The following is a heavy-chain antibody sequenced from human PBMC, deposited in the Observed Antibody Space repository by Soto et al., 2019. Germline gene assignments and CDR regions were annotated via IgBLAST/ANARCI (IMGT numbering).Heavy chain of an antibody. J-gene: IGHJ4*02. D-gene: IGHD6-19*01. V-gene: IGHV1-69*01. CDR1: GGTFSSYA. CDR3: ARGVGVAGPTNPHFDY. CDR2: IIPIFGTA. Sequence: QVQLVQSGAEVKKPGSSVKVSCTASGGTFSSYAISWVRQAPGQGLEWMGGIIPIFGTANYAQKFQGRVTITADESTSTAYMELSSLGSEDTAVYYCARGVGVAGPTNPHFDYWGQGTLVTVSS.